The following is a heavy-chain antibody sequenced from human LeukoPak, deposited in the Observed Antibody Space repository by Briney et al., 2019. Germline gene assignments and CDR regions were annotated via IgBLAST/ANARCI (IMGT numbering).Heavy chain of an antibody. J-gene: IGHJ6*03. V-gene: IGHV1-2*06. D-gene: IGHD5-18*01. Sequence: ASVKVSCKASGYTFTGYYMHWVRQAPGQGREWMGRINPNSGGTNYAQKFQGRVTMTRDTSISTAYMELSRLRSDDTAVYYCARDGWIQLWLRNYYYMDVWGKGTTVTVSS. CDR3: ARDGWIQLWLRNYYYMDV. CDR1: GYTFTGYY. CDR2: INPNSGGT.